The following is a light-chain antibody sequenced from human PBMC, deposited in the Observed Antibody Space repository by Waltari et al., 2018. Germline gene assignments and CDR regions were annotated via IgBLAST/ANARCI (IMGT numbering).Light chain of an antibody. J-gene: IGLJ1*01. CDR1: TSDIGGYNY. V-gene: IGLV2-14*03. Sequence: QSALTQPASVSGSPGQSITISCTGTTSDIGGYNYVSGYQHHPGKTPKLMIYDVNQRPSGDSDRFSGSKSGDTASLTISGLQAEDEADYYCSSYTSSSTFVFGTGTKVTVL. CDR3: SSYTSSSTFV. CDR2: DVN.